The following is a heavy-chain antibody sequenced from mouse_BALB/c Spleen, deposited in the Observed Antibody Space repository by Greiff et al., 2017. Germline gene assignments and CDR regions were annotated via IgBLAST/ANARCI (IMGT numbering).Heavy chain of an antibody. CDR3: AKGTTMITTVYAMDY. Sequence: QVQLQQSGAELMKPGASVKISCKATGYTFSSYWIEWVKQRPGHGLEWIGEILPGSGSTNYNEKFKGKATFTADTSSNTAYMQLSSLTSEDSAVYYCAKGTTMITTVYAMDYWGQGTSVTVSS. CDR2: ILPGSGST. J-gene: IGHJ4*01. V-gene: IGHV1-9*01. D-gene: IGHD2-4*01. CDR1: GYTFSSYW.